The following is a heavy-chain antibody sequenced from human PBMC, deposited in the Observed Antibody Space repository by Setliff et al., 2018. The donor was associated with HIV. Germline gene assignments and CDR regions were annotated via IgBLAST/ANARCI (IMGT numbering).Heavy chain of an antibody. D-gene: IGHD3-3*01. CDR3: ARGPIYNFWNGYYWFDP. V-gene: IGHV4-31*03. J-gene: IGHJ5*02. CDR2: IYYSGST. Sequence: KTSETLSLTCTVSGDSISSGVYYWSWIRQYPGKGLEWIGYIYYSGSTYYNPSLKSRVIISVDTSKNQFSLKLSSVTAADTAVYYCARGPIYNFWNGYYWFDPWGQGTLVTVSS. CDR1: GDSISSGVYY.